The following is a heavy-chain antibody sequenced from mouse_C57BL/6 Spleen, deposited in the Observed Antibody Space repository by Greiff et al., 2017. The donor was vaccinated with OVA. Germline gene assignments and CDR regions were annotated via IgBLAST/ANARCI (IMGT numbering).Heavy chain of an antibody. V-gene: IGHV14-1*01. CDR3: SFTSVVATWYFDV. Sequence: EVQLQQPGAELVRPGASVKLSCTASGFNIKDYYMHWVKQRPEQGLEWIGRIDPEDGDTEYAPKFQGKATMPADKSSNTAYLQLSSMTSEDAAVYYYSFTSVVATWYFDVWGTGTTVTVSS. CDR2: IDPEDGDT. J-gene: IGHJ1*03. D-gene: IGHD1-1*01. CDR1: GFNIKDYY.